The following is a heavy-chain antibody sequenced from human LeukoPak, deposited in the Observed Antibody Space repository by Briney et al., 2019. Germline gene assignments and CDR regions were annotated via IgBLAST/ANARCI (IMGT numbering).Heavy chain of an antibody. CDR2: ISAYNGNT. D-gene: IGHD3-9*01. J-gene: IGHJ5*02. CDR1: GYTFTSYG. V-gene: IGHV1-18*01. Sequence: ASVKVSCKASGYTFTSYGISWVQQAPGQGLEWMGWISAYNGNTNYAQKLQGRVTMTTDTSTSTAYMELRSLRSDDTAVYYCARNPRQRYFDWSRILWFDPWGQGTLVTVSS. CDR3: ARNPRQRYFDWSRILWFDP.